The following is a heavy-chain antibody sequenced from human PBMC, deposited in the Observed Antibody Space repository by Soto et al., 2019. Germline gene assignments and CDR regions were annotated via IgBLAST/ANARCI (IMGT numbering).Heavy chain of an antibody. D-gene: IGHD6-6*01. V-gene: IGHV1-18*01. CDR1: GYSFTRFG. J-gene: IGHJ4*02. CDR2: ISTYNGNT. Sequence: QVPLLQSGAEVKKPGASVRVSCKASGYSFTRFGISWVRQAPGQGLEWVGRISTYNGNTKYAQKLEGRVTVSTDTSTSTAYIELRSLRSDDTAVYYCARGQQYSTSPQVFDYWGQGTLLTVSS. CDR3: ARGQQYSTSPQVFDY.